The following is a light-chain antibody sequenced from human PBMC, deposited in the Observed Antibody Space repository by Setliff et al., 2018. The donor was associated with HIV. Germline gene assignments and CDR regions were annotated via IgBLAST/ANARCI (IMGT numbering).Light chain of an antibody. Sequence: QSVLTQPASVSGSPGQVITVSCTGTRSDVGAYNSVSWFQQHPGRAPKLIIFDVSSRPSGVSNRFSGSKFGNTASLTISGLQTEDEADYYCDSYTSTGIYVFGTGTKSPS. CDR2: DVS. J-gene: IGLJ1*01. CDR1: RSDVGAYNS. V-gene: IGLV2-14*03. CDR3: DSYTSTGIYV.